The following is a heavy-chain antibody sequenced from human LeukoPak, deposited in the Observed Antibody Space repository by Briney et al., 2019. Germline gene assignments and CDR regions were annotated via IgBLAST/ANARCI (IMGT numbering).Heavy chain of an antibody. CDR3: ARDRLVIVPAAIINWFDP. Sequence: ASVKVSCKASGYTFTGYYIHWVRQAPGQGLEWMGWINPNSGGTNYAQKFQGRVTMTRDTSISTAYMELSRLTSDDTAVYYCARDRLVIVPAAIINWFDPWGQGTLVNVSS. J-gene: IGHJ5*02. V-gene: IGHV1-2*02. CDR2: INPNSGGT. CDR1: GYTFTGYY. D-gene: IGHD2-2*01.